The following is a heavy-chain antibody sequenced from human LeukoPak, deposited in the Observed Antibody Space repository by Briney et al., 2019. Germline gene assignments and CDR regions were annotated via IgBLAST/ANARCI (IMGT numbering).Heavy chain of an antibody. Sequence: GASVKVSCKASGYTFTSYAMHWVRQAPGQRLEWMGWINTGNGNTKYSQEFQGRVTITRDTSANTAYMELSSLRAEDTAVYYCARRAGGYSHPYDYWGQGTLVTVSS. D-gene: IGHD4-23*01. CDR2: INTGNGNT. CDR3: ARRAGGYSHPYDY. CDR1: GYTFTSYA. J-gene: IGHJ4*02. V-gene: IGHV1-3*03.